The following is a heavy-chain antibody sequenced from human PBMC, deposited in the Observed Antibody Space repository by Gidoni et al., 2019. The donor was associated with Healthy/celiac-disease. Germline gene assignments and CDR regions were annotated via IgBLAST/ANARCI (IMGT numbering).Heavy chain of an antibody. J-gene: IGHJ4*02. Sequence: EVQLVESGGGLVQPGGSLRLYCAASGVTFRRSEMNWVRQAPGKGLEWVSDISSRGSTIYYADSVKGRFTISRDNAKNSLYLQMNSLRAEDTAVYYCAREFIVVVPAAQGENDYWGQGTLVTVSS. CDR2: ISSRGSTI. V-gene: IGHV3-48*03. CDR1: GVTFRRSE. D-gene: IGHD2-2*01. CDR3: AREFIVVVPAAQGENDY.